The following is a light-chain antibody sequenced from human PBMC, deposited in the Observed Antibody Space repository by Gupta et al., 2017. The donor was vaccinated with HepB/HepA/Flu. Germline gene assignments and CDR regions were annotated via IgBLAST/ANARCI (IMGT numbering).Light chain of an antibody. Sequence: DIQMTQSPSSLSASVGDRVTITCRASQGIRNDLGWYQQKPGKAPKRLIYAASSLQSGVPSRFSGSGSGTEFTLTISSRQPEDFSTCCCRQHNTNFPFTFGQGTRLEIK. V-gene: IGKV1-17*01. J-gene: IGKJ5*01. CDR1: QGIRND. CDR3: RQHNTNFPFT. CDR2: AAS.